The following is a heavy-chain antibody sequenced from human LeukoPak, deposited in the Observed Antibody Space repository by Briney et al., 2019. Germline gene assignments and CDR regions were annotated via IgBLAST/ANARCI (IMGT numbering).Heavy chain of an antibody. V-gene: IGHV3-74*01. Sequence: PGGSLRLSCTASGFTFSYYWMHWVRQAPGKGPVWVSRINTDGSSTTCADSVKGRFTISRDNAKNTLYLQMNSLRAEDTAVYYCARLVITGRLDPWGQGTPVTVSS. CDR2: INTDGSST. CDR3: ARLVITGRLDP. J-gene: IGHJ5*02. CDR1: GFTFSYYW. D-gene: IGHD1-26*01.